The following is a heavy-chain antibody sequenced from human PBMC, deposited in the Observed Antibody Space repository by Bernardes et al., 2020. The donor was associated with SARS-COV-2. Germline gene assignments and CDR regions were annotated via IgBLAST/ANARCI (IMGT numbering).Heavy chain of an antibody. Sequence: GWSLRLSCAASGFTFSSYWMHWVRQAPGKGLVWVSRINSDGSSTSYADSVKGRFTISRDNAKNTLYLQMNSLRAEDTAVYYCARLFGYSYGRRSDYWGQGTLVTVSS. V-gene: IGHV3-74*01. CDR1: GFTFSSYW. CDR3: ARLFGYSYGRRSDY. J-gene: IGHJ4*02. D-gene: IGHD5-18*01. CDR2: INSDGSST.